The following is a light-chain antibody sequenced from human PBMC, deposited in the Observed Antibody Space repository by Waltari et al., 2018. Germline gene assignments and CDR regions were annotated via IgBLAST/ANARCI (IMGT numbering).Light chain of an antibody. CDR1: RSVSYNY. CDR2: AAS. Sequence: DIVLTQSPGTLSLSPGEGAPLSCRASRSVSYNYLAWYQQKPGQAPRLLIYAASSRATGIPDRFSGSGSGTDFTLTITRVEPEDFAVYYCQQYGSSPWTFGQGTKVDIK. J-gene: IGKJ1*01. CDR3: QQYGSSPWT. V-gene: IGKV3-20*01.